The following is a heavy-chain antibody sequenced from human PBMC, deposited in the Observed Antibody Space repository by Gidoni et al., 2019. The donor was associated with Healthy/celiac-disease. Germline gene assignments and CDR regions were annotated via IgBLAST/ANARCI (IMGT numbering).Heavy chain of an antibody. CDR2: IYYSGST. CDR1: GGSSSSGDYY. J-gene: IGHJ4*02. D-gene: IGHD2-15*01. CDR3: ASCSGGSCYSFDY. Sequence: QVQLQESGPGLVKPSQTLSSTCTAPGGSSSSGDYYWSWIRQPQGKGRAWIGYIYYSGSTYYNPSLKSLVTISVDTSKNQFSLKLSSVTAADTAVYYCASCSGGSCYSFDYWGQGTLVTVSS. V-gene: IGHV4-30-4*01.